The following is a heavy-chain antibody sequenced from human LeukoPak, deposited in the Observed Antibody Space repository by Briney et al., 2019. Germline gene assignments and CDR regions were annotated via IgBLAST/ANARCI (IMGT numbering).Heavy chain of an antibody. CDR2: INHSGST. Sequence: SETLSLTCAVYGGSFSGYYWSWIRQPPAKGLEWMGEINHSGSTNYNPSLKSRVTISVDTSKNQFSLKLRSVTAADTSVYYCERAYYDFWSGYFLFDYWGQGTLVTVSS. D-gene: IGHD3-3*01. V-gene: IGHV4-34*01. CDR1: GGSFSGYY. CDR3: ERAYYDFWSGYFLFDY. J-gene: IGHJ4*02.